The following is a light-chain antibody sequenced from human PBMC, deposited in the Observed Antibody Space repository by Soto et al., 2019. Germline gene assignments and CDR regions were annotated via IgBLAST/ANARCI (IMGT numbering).Light chain of an antibody. CDR1: NSDVGRYNL. Sequence: QSVLTQPASVSGSPGQSITISCTGTNSDVGRYNLVSWYQHHPGKAPKLVIYEANKRPSGISERFSVSKSGNTASLTISGLQAEHEGHYYCCSYAPGSTWVFGGGTK. CDR3: CSYAPGSTWV. CDR2: EAN. J-gene: IGLJ3*02. V-gene: IGLV2-23*01.